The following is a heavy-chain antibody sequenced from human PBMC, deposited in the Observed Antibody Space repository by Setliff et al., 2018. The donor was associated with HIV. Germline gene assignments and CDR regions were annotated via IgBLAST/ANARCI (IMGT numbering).Heavy chain of an antibody. V-gene: IGHV4-39*01. CDR1: GDSISSSRSF. CDR3: ARQIWNESPGYGFDP. CDR2: ISFSGSV. Sequence: SETLSLTCTVSGDSISSSRSFWGWIRQSPGKGLEWIGSISFSGSVFYNPSLNSRVIISLDTTKNQLSLRLSSVTAADTAVYYCARQIWNESPGYGFDPWGQGTLVTVSS. J-gene: IGHJ5*02. D-gene: IGHD3-22*01.